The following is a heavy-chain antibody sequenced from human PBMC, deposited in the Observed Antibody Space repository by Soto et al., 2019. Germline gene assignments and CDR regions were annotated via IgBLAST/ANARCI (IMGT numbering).Heavy chain of an antibody. D-gene: IGHD3-3*02. CDR1: GDSIISSDLY. J-gene: IGHJ5*02. CDR2: IFYLGSS. CDR3: ARHSLALRKNNWFDP. Sequence: PSETLSLTGNVSGDSIISSDLYWGWVRQPPGKGLEWIGSIFYLGSSYYNPSLKSRVTMSVDTSKNQFSLRLRSVTAADTALYFCARHSLALRKNNWFDPWGQGIMVTVSS. V-gene: IGHV4-39*01.